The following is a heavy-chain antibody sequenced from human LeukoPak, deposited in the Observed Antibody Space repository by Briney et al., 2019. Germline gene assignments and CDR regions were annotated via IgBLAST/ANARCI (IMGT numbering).Heavy chain of an antibody. V-gene: IGHV4-34*01. Sequence: SETLSLTCTVYGGSLSNYYWSWIRQPPGKGLEWIGEINHSGSTNFNPSLKSRVTISVDASKNQFSLKLSSVTAADTAVYYCARDHAYSGQRIRYYYYMDVWGKGTTVTVSS. CDR1: GGSLSNYY. CDR2: INHSGST. D-gene: IGHD1-26*01. CDR3: ARDHAYSGQRIRYYYYMDV. J-gene: IGHJ6*03.